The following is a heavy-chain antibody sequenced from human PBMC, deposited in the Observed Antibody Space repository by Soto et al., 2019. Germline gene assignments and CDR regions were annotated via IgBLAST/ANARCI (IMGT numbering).Heavy chain of an antibody. V-gene: IGHV4-31*03. J-gene: IGHJ4*02. D-gene: IGHD2-2*01. Sequence: QVQLQESGPGLVKPSQTLSLTCTVSGGSISSGGYYWSWIRQHPGKGLEWSGYIYYSGSTYYNPSLKSRVTISVDTSKNQISLKLSSVTAADTAVYYCARSSTSENYFDYWGQGTLVTVSS. CDR2: IYYSGST. CDR3: ARSSTSENYFDY. CDR1: GGSISSGGYY.